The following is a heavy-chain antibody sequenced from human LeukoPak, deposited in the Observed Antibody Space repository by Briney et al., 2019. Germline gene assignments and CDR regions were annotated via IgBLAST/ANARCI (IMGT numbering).Heavy chain of an antibody. CDR3: ARDRSGWYGSEY. CDR2: VYSSGST. V-gene: IGHV4-4*07. J-gene: IGHJ4*02. D-gene: IGHD6-19*01. CDR1: DGSSSGHY. Sequence: SQTLSLTCTVSDGSSSGHYWSCVRQPADKELEWIGRVYSSGSTNYNPSLKSRVTMSVDTSKNQFFLKLSSVTAADTAVYYCARDRSGWYGSEYWGQGTLVTVSS.